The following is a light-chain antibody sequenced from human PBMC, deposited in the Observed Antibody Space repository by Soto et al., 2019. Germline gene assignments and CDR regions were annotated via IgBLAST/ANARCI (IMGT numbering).Light chain of an antibody. Sequence: DMLLTQSPSFLSVSLGERVTITCRASQSVSSYLAWYQQKPGQAPKLLIYTASTWHTGVPSRFSGSGSGTDFTLTISSLEPEDFATYFCQQRNNYPRTFGQGTKVEIK. CDR1: QSVSSY. CDR3: QQRNNYPRT. CDR2: TAS. J-gene: IGKJ1*01. V-gene: IGKV1-9*01.